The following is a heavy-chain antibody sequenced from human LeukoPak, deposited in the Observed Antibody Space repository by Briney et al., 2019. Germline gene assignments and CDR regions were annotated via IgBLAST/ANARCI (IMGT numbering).Heavy chain of an antibody. CDR3: ARDQSYYDTNTYYGIDC. V-gene: IGHV1-2*02. Sequence: ASVKVSCKTSGYTFTGHYIHWVRQAPGQGLEWMGWINANNGATHCAQKFQDRVTMTRDTSISTVYMELSRLTSDDTAVYYCARDQSYYDTNTYYGIDCWGQGTLVTVSS. CDR2: INANNGAT. J-gene: IGHJ4*02. CDR1: GYTFTGHY. D-gene: IGHD3-22*01.